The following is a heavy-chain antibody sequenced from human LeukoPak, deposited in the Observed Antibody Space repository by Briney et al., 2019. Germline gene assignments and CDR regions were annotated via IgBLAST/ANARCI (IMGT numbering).Heavy chain of an antibody. J-gene: IGHJ4*02. CDR2: ISGSGGST. CDR3: AKDLSYGSGRPTCFDY. D-gene: IGHD3-10*01. Sequence: GGSLRLSCAASGFTFSSYGMSWVRQAPGKGLEWVSAISGSGGSTYYADSVKGRFAISRDNSKNTLYLQMNSLRAEDTAVYYCAKDLSYGSGRPTCFDYWGQGTLVTVSS. V-gene: IGHV3-23*01. CDR1: GFTFSSYG.